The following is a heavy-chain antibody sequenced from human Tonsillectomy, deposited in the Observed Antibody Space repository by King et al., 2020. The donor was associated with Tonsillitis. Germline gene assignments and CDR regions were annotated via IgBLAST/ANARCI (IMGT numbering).Heavy chain of an antibody. J-gene: IGHJ1*01. CDR1: GITLSSYA. CDR3: GKESTPCLPFDD. Sequence: VQLVESGGGVVQPGGSLRLSCAASGITLSSYAMHWVRQAPGKGLEWVAFMHRDGSLQYYAESVLGRFTISRDNSKNTLNLQMNSLRAEDTAVYYCGKESTPCLPFDDWGQGTLVTVSS. D-gene: IGHD2/OR15-2a*01. V-gene: IGHV3-30*02. CDR2: MHRDGSLQ.